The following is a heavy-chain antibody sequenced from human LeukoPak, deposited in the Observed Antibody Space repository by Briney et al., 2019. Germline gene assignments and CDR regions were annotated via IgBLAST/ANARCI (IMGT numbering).Heavy chain of an antibody. J-gene: IGHJ4*02. CDR2: VSTSSTTI. CDR3: ARVIAIHTVTPFDH. D-gene: IGHD4-11*01. Sequence: PGRSLRLSCAASGFTFSSHRMHWVRQAPGQGLEWVAYVSTSSTTIQYADSVKGRFTISRDDAKNSLSLQMNSLRVEDTAVYYCARVIAIHTVTPFDHWGQGTLVTVSS. V-gene: IGHV3-48*04. CDR1: GFTFSSHR.